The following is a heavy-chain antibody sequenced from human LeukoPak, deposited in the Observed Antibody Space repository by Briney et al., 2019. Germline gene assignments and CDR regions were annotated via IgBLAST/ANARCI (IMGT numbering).Heavy chain of an antibody. CDR3: ARDPGDRFDP. CDR2: INPNSGGT. V-gene: IGHV1-2*02. J-gene: IGHJ5*02. CDR1: GYTFTGYY. D-gene: IGHD3-16*01. Sequence: ASVKLSCKASGYTFTGYYMHWVRQAPGQGLEWMGWINPNSGGTNYAQQFQGRVTMTRDTSISTAYMELSRLRSDDTAVYYCARDPGDRFDPWGQGTLVTVSS.